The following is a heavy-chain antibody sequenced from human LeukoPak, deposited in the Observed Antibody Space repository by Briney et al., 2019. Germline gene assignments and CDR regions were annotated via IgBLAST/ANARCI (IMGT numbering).Heavy chain of an antibody. CDR1: GFTFSSYS. V-gene: IGHV3-48*04. D-gene: IGHD5-12*01. CDR3: ARVATIFSPLYNWFDP. Sequence: GGSLRLSCAASGFTFSSYSMNWVRQAPGKGLEWVSYISSTGSNIYYADSVKGRFTISRDNAKNSLYLQMNSLRAEDTAVYYCARVATIFSPLYNWFDPWGQGTLVTVSS. CDR2: ISSTGSNI. J-gene: IGHJ5*02.